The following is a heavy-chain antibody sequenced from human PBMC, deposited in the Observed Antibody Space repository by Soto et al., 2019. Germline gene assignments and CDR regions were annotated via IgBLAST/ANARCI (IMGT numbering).Heavy chain of an antibody. CDR3: AGSYSYGHNWFDP. Sequence: SETLSLTCTVSGGSISSYYWSWIRQPPGKGLEWIGYIYYSGSTNYNPSLKSRVTISVDTSKNQFSLKLSSVTAADTAVYYCAGSYSYGHNWFDPWGQGTLVTVSS. J-gene: IGHJ5*02. CDR2: IYYSGST. V-gene: IGHV4-59*01. D-gene: IGHD5-18*01. CDR1: GGSISSYY.